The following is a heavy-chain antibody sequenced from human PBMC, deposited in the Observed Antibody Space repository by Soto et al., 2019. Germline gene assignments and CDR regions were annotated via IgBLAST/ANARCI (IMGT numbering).Heavy chain of an antibody. CDR1: GGSISSSSYY. CDR3: AIAQYYDFWSGYYIRSRPTGNNWFDP. D-gene: IGHD3-3*01. CDR2: IYYSGST. V-gene: IGHV4-39*01. Sequence: PSETLSLTCTVSGGSISSSSYYWGWIRQPPGKGLEWIGSIYYSGSTYYNPSLKSRVTISVDTSKNQFSLKLSSVTAADTAVYYCAIAQYYDFWSGYYIRSRPTGNNWFDPWGQGTLVTVSS. J-gene: IGHJ5*02.